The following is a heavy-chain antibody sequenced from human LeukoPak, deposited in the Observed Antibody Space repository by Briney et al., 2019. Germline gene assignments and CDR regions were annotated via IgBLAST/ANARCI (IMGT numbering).Heavy chain of an antibody. V-gene: IGHV3-30-3*01. CDR1: GFTLSSYA. CDR3: ARGRSSWYNPDAFDI. D-gene: IGHD6-13*01. Sequence: GGSLRLSCAASGFTLSSYAMHWVRQAPGKGLEWVAVISYDGSNKYYADSVKGRFTISRDNSKNTLYLQMNSLRAEDTAVYYCARGRSSWYNPDAFDIWGLGTMVTVSS. CDR2: ISYDGSNK. J-gene: IGHJ3*02.